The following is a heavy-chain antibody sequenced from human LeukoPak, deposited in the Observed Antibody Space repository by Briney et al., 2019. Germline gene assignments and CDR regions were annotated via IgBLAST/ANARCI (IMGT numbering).Heavy chain of an antibody. Sequence: GGSLRLSCAASGFTFSTYGVYWVRQAPGKGLEWVSSISSSSSYIYYADSVKGRFTISRDNAKNSLYLQMNSLRAEDTAVYYCARDIGYCSGGSCYWGQGTLVTVSS. CDR1: GFTFSTYG. D-gene: IGHD2-15*01. J-gene: IGHJ4*02. V-gene: IGHV3-21*01. CDR2: ISSSSSYI. CDR3: ARDIGYCSGGSCY.